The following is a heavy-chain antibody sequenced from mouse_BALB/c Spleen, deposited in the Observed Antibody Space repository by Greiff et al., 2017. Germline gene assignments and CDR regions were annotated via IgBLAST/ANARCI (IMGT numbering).Heavy chain of an antibody. CDR3: TSDYYGSNHAMDY. D-gene: IGHD1-1*01. Sequence: VQLQQPGAELVRPGASVKLSCKASGYTFTSYWINWVKQRPGQGLEWIGNIYPSDSYTNYNQKFKDKATLTVDKSSSTAYMQLSSPTTEDSAVYYGTSDYYGSNHAMDYWGQGTSVTVSS. V-gene: IGHV1-69*02. CDR2: IYPSDSYT. CDR1: GYTFTSYW. J-gene: IGHJ4*01.